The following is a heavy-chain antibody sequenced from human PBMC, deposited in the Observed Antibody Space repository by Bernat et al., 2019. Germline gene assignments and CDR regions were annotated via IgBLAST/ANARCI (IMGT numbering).Heavy chain of an antibody. CDR1: GFTFSSYA. J-gene: IGHJ4*02. Sequence: QVQLVESGGGVVQPGRSLRLSCAASGFTFSSYAMHWVRQAPGKGLEWVAVISYDGSNKYHADSVKGRFTISRDNSKNTLYLQMNSLRAEDTAVYYCAREGHDYGDYYFDYWGQGTLVTVSS. D-gene: IGHD4-17*01. CDR3: AREGHDYGDYYFDY. V-gene: IGHV3-30*01. CDR2: ISYDGSNK.